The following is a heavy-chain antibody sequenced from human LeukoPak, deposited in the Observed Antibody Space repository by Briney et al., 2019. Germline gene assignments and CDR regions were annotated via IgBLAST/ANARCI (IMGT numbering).Heavy chain of an antibody. CDR2: INWSGGRT. CDR1: GFTFDDYG. V-gene: IGHV3-20*04. J-gene: IGHJ2*01. CDR3: ASGPFSITGYFDL. Sequence: GGSLRLSCAASGFTFDDYGMSWVRQAPGKGLEWVSGINWSGGRTGYADSLKGRFTISRDNAKNTLYLQMNSLRVEDTAVYYCASGPFSITGYFDLWGRGTLVTVSS.